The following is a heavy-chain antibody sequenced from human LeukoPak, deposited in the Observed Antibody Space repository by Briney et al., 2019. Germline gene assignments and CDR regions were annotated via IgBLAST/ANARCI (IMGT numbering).Heavy chain of an antibody. Sequence: GGSLRLSRAASGFTFSTYGMNWVRQAPGKGLEWVSYISHTSDAIYYPDSVKGRFTISRDNAKNSLYLQMNSLRDEDTAVYYCARIPGGSGSQYDYWGQGTLVIVSS. D-gene: IGHD3-10*01. V-gene: IGHV3-48*02. CDR1: GFTFSTYG. CDR3: ARIPGGSGSQYDY. CDR2: ISHTSDAI. J-gene: IGHJ4*02.